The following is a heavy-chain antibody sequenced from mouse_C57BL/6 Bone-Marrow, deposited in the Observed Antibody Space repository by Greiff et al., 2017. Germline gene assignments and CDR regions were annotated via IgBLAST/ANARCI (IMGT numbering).Heavy chain of an antibody. V-gene: IGHV3-6*01. CDR2: ISYDGSN. CDR3: AKGLTTVVATDY. Sequence: EVQLQESGPGLVKPSQSLSFTCSVTGYSITSGYYWNWIRQFPGNKLEWMGYISYDGSNNYNPSLKNRISITRDTSKNQFFLKLNSVTTEDTATYYCAKGLTTVVATDYWGQGTTLTVSS. D-gene: IGHD1-1*01. J-gene: IGHJ2*01. CDR1: GYSITSGYY.